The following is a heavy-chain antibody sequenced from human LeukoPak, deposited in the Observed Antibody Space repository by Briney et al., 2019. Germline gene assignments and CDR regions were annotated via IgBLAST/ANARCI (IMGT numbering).Heavy chain of an antibody. CDR3: TTVSGGQYGAYGMDV. CDR2: IKSKTDGGTT. Sequence: PGGSLRLSCAASGFTFSNAWMNWVRQAPGKGLEWVGRIKSKTDGGTTDYAAPVKGRFTISRDDSKDTLYLQMNSLKTEDTAVYYCTTVSGGQYGAYGMDVWGQGTTVTVSS. D-gene: IGHD4/OR15-4a*01. CDR1: GFTFSNAW. V-gene: IGHV3-15*01. J-gene: IGHJ6*02.